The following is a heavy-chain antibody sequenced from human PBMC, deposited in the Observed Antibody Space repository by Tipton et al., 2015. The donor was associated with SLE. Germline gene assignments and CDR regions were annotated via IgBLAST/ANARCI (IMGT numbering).Heavy chain of an antibody. CDR3: ARQDYDILTGYFDY. CDR2: IYYTGSS. Sequence: TLSLTCSVSGGSISRGSVYWGWIRQPVGKGLEWIGSIYYTGSSYYNPSLKSRVTISVDTSKNQFSLKLNSMTAADTAVYYCARQDYDILTGYFDYWGQGTLVTVSS. D-gene: IGHD3-9*01. CDR1: GGSISRGSVY. V-gene: IGHV4-39*01. J-gene: IGHJ4*02.